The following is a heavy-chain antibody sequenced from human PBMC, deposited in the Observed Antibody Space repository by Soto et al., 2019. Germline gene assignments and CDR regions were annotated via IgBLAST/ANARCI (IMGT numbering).Heavy chain of an antibody. CDR2: IIPIFGIA. V-gene: IGHV1-69*02. CDR3: ARGKQTYCGVDCYAPGYYYYGTDV. Sequence: SVKVSCKASGGTFSRYSITWVRQAPGHGLEWIGRIIPIFGIASYAQQFQGRVTITADEYTSTAYMELSRLRSDDTAVEYCARGKQTYCGVDCYAPGYYYYGTDVRDQATTFTVS. J-gene: IGHJ6*02. D-gene: IGHD2-21*02. CDR1: GGTFSRYS.